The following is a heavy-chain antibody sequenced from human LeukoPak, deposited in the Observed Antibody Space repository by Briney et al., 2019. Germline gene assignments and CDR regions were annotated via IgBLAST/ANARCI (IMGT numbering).Heavy chain of an antibody. J-gene: IGHJ3*02. V-gene: IGHV4-59*01. Sequence: PSEILSLTCTVSGASISSSFWSWIRQPPGKGLEWIGYIHNRGSTNQDPSLKSRVTISVDTSKNQFSLKLSSVTAADTAVYYCARGRGSPDCSGGSCYFRQAAFDIWGQGTMVTVSS. CDR2: IHNRGST. CDR3: ARGRGSPDCSGGSCYFRQAAFDI. D-gene: IGHD2-15*01. CDR1: GASISSSF.